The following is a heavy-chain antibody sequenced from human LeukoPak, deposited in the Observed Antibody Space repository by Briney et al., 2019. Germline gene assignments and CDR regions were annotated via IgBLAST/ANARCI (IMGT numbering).Heavy chain of an antibody. CDR3: ARGKPPLYCSSTSCPGPTVSYLTDY. CDR2: INHSGST. CDR1: GGSFSGYY. D-gene: IGHD2-2*01. V-gene: IGHV4-34*01. Sequence: SETLSLTCAVYGGSFSGYYWSWIRQPPGKGLEWIGEINHSGSTNYNPSLKSRVTISVDTSKNQFSLKLSSVTAADTAVYYCARGKPPLYCSSTSCPGPTVSYLTDYWGQGTLVTVSS. J-gene: IGHJ4*02.